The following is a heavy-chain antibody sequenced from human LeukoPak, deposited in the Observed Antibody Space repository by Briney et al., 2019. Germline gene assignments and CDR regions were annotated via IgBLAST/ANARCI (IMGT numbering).Heavy chain of an antibody. D-gene: IGHD5-24*01. CDR1: GFTVSSNY. J-gene: IGHJ4*02. Sequence: PGGSLRLSCAASGFTVSSNYMSWVRQAPGKGLEWVSVFYSGGSTYYADSVKGRFTISRDNSKNTVYLQMNSLRAEDTAVYYCASGDGYNFWDYWGQGTQVAVSS. CDR3: ASGDGYNFWDY. V-gene: IGHV3-53*01. CDR2: FYSGGST.